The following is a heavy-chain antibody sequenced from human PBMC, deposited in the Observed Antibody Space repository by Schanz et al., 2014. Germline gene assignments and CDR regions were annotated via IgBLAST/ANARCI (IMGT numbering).Heavy chain of an antibody. CDR1: GYTFTSYY. D-gene: IGHD3-10*01. Sequence: QGQLVQSGAEVKKPGASVKVSCKASGYTFTSYYMHWVRQAPGQGLEWMGIINPSVGNTNYAQKFRGRVTMTRDTSTSTVYMELSSLRSEDTAVYYCARIGGSVFDYWGQGTLVTVSS. CDR3: ARIGGSVFDY. J-gene: IGHJ4*02. V-gene: IGHV1-46*01. CDR2: INPSVGNT.